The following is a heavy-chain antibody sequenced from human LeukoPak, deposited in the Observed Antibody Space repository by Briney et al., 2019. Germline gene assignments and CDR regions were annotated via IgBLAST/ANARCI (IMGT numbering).Heavy chain of an antibody. J-gene: IGHJ4*02. Sequence: PGGSLRLSCAASGFTFNNFAMSWVRQAPGKGLEWVSGISGSGGNTHYADSVKGRFTISRDNSKNMLYLQMNSLRAEDTAVYYCAKGLRGSGYDYWGQGTLVTVSS. D-gene: IGHD6-25*01. CDR2: ISGSGGNT. V-gene: IGHV3-23*01. CDR1: GFTFNNFA. CDR3: AKGLRGSGYDY.